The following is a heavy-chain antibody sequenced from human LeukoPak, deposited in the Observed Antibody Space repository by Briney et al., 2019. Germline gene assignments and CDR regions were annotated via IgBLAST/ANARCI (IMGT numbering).Heavy chain of an antibody. CDR2: IYHSGST. Sequence: PSQTLSLTCAVSGGSISSGGYSWSWIRQPPGKGLEWIGYIYHSGSTYYNPSLKSRVAISVDRSKNQFSLKLSSVTAADTAVYYCARDCSSTSCYRVDAFDIWGQGTMVTVSS. D-gene: IGHD2-2*02. CDR3: ARDCSSTSCYRVDAFDI. J-gene: IGHJ3*02. CDR1: GGSISSGGYS. V-gene: IGHV4-30-2*01.